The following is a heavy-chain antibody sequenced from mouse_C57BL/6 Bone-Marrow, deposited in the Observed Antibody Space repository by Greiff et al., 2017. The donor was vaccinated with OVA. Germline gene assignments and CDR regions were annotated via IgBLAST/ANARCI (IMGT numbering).Heavy chain of an antibody. J-gene: IGHJ4*01. Sequence: VQLKESGTVLARPGASVKMSCKTSGYTFTSYWMHWVKQRPGQGLEWIGAIYPGNSDTSYNQKFKGKAKLTAVTSASTAYMELSSLTDEDSAVYYYTRWVYYSNPYYYAMDYWGQGTSVTVSS. D-gene: IGHD2-5*01. CDR3: TRWVYYSNPYYYAMDY. CDR1: GYTFTSYW. V-gene: IGHV1-5*01. CDR2: IYPGNSDT.